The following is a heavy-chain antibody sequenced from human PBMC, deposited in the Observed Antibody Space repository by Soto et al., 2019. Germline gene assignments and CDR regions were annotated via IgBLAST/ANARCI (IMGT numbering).Heavy chain of an antibody. CDR1: GDSISSGDYY. CDR2: IYNSGST. D-gene: IGHD3-9*01. J-gene: IGHJ4*01. V-gene: IGHV4-30-4*01. Sequence: QVQLQESGPGLVKPSQILSLTCTVSGDSISSGDYYWSWIRQPPGKGLEWIGYIYNSGSTDYNPSLKSRLTLSLDTSKNQFSLNLSSVTAADTAVYHCVSDKTNFLTGHWTFDYWGQGTLVTVSS. CDR3: VSDKTNFLTGHWTFDY.